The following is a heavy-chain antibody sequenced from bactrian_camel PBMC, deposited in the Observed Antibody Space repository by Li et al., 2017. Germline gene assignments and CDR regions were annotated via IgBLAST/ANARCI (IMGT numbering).Heavy chain of an antibody. CDR2: ITSGGGRT. J-gene: IGHJ4*01. Sequence: VQLVESGGDLVQPGGSLRVSSQASGFTFGSSVMSWVRQAPVKGLEWVSGITSGGGRTYIADSVKGRFTISRDNAKNTLYLQLNSLKTEDTAMYYCAKDASLGSPRYEYNYWGQGTQVTVS. D-gene: IGHD2*01. CDR3: AKDASLGSPRYEYNY. CDR1: GFTFGSSV. V-gene: IGHV3S40*01.